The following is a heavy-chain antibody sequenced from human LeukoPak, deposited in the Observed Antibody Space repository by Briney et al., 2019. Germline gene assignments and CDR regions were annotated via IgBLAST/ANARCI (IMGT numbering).Heavy chain of an antibody. CDR2: TSSSGSYT. CDR3: ARVLLFSSGWYHAFDV. Sequence: PGGSLRLSCAASGFTFTDHYMSWIRQAPGKGLEWISYTSSSGSYTNHADSVKGRFTMSRDNAKNSLYLQMNSLRAEDAAVYFCARVLLFSSGWYHAFDVWGQGTMVTVSS. J-gene: IGHJ3*01. CDR1: GFTFTDHY. D-gene: IGHD6-19*01. V-gene: IGHV3-11*06.